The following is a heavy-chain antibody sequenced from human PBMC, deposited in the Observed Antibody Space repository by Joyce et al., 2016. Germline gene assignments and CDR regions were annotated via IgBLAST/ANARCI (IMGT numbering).Heavy chain of an antibody. J-gene: IGHJ4*02. Sequence: EVQLLESGGGLVQPGGSLRLSCAASGFTFSSYAMSWVRQAPGKGLEWVSAISGRGGSTYYADSVKGRFTISRDNSKNTLYLQMNSLRADDTAVYYCAKMSSAWYRYPIDYWGQGTLVTVSS. CDR2: ISGRGGST. CDR3: AKMSSAWYRYPIDY. CDR1: GFTFSSYA. V-gene: IGHV3-23*01. D-gene: IGHD6-13*01.